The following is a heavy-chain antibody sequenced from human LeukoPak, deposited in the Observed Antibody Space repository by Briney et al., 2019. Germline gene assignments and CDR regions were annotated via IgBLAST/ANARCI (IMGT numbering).Heavy chain of an antibody. CDR1: GGSISSSSYY. Sequence: SETLSLTCTVSGGSISSSSYYWGWTRQPPGKGLEWIGSIYYSGSTYYNPSLKSRVTISVDTSKNQFSLKLSSVTAADTAVYYCARQGLGAYMDVWGKGTTVTVSS. CDR2: IYYSGST. V-gene: IGHV4-39*01. CDR3: ARQGLGAYMDV. J-gene: IGHJ6*03. D-gene: IGHD3-16*01.